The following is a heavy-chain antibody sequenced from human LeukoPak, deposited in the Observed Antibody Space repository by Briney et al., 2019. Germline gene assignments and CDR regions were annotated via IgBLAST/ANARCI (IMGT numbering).Heavy chain of an antibody. CDR3: ARSDYYGSGSFDY. J-gene: IGHJ4*02. Sequence: ASVKVSCKASGYTFTSHYIHWVRQAPGQGLEWMGIINPSAGSTDYAQTFQGRVTLTRDTSRSTVYMELSSLRSEDTAVYYCARSDYYGSGSFDYWGQGTLVTVSS. D-gene: IGHD3-10*01. CDR2: INPSAGST. V-gene: IGHV1-46*01. CDR1: GYTFTSHY.